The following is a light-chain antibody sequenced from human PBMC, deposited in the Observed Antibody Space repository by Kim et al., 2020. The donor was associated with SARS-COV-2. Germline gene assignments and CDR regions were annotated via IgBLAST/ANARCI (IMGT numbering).Light chain of an antibody. CDR3: AAWDDSLNGPL. J-gene: IGLJ3*02. CDR1: SYNIGSNA. CDR2: GNN. V-gene: IGLV1-44*01. Sequence: QSVLTQPPSASGTPGQRVTISCSGSSYNIGSNAVNWYQQLPRTAPKLLIYGNNQRPSGVPDRFSGSKSGTSASLAISGLQSEDEADYYCAAWDDSLNGPLFGGGTTLTVL.